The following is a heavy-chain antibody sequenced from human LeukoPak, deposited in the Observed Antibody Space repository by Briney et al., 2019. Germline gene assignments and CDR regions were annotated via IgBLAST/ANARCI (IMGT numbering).Heavy chain of an antibody. CDR3: VREQRWLQSLDY. D-gene: IGHD5-24*01. CDR1: DDSISSGSYY. CDR2: IYASGST. J-gene: IGHJ4*02. V-gene: IGHV4-61*02. Sequence: SETLSLTCTVSDDSISSGSYYWSWIRQPAGKGLEWIGRIYASGSTNYNPSLKSRVTISVDTSKNQFSLKLSSVTATDTAVYYCVREQRWLQSLDYWGQGTLVTVSS.